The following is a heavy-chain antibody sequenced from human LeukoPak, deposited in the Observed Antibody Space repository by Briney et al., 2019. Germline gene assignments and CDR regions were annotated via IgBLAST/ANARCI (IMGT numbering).Heavy chain of an antibody. CDR3: ARRPYYYESGSYHGMDV. V-gene: IGHV3-11*03. J-gene: IGHJ6*02. D-gene: IGHD3-10*01. CDR1: GFTFSDYY. Sequence: PGGSLRLSCAASGFTFSDYYMTWIRQAPGKGLEWISYISSSSSYTNYADSVKGRFTISRDNAKSSLYLQMNSLRAEDTAVYYCARRPYYYESGSYHGMDVWGQGTTVNVSS. CDR2: ISSSSSYT.